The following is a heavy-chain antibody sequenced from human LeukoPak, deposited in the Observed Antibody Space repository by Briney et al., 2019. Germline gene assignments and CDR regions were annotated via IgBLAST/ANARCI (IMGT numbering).Heavy chain of an antibody. Sequence: QPGVSLRLSCAASGFTVSSNYRSWVRQAPGKGPEWVSVIYGGGNTYYADSVKGRFTISRDNSKNTLYLQMTSLRAEDTAVYYCARDLAAGGTYPHYWGQGTLVTVSS. J-gene: IGHJ4*02. CDR3: ARDLAAGGTYPHY. CDR1: GFTVSSNY. D-gene: IGHD6-13*01. V-gene: IGHV3-53*01. CDR2: IYGGGNT.